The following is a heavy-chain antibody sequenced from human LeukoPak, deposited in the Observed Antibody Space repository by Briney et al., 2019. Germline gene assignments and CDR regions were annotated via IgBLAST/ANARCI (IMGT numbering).Heavy chain of an antibody. CDR2: IYYSGST. V-gene: IGHV4-31*03. D-gene: IGHD4-17*01. Sequence: PSQTLSLTCTVSGGSISSGGYYWSCIRPHPGKGLVWTGYIYYSGSTYYNPSLESRVTISVDTSKNHFSLKLSSVTAADTAVYYCARHPMTTVTRAPYNWFDPWGQGTLVTVSS. J-gene: IGHJ5*02. CDR1: GGSISSGGYY. CDR3: ARHPMTTVTRAPYNWFDP.